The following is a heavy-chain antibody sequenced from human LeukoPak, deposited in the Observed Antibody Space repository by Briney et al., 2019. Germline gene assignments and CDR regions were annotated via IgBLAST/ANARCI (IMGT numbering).Heavy chain of an antibody. CDR3: ARGPNSGYGRFDY. D-gene: IGHD5-12*01. V-gene: IGHV4-59*01. CDR1: GGSISAYY. CDR2: FYYSGST. J-gene: IGHJ4*02. Sequence: SETLSLTCTVSGGSISAYYWSWLRQPPGRGLEWIGYFYYSGSTTYNPSLRGRVTISVDTSNNQFSLKLNSVTAADRAVYYCARGPNSGYGRFDYWGQGTLVTVSS.